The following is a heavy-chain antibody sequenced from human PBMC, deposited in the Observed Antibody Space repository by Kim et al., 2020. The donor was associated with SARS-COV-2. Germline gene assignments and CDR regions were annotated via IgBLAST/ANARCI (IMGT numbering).Heavy chain of an antibody. V-gene: IGHV4-30-2*04. Sequence: STYYNPSLKSRVTISVDTSKNQFSLKLSSVTAADTAVYYCARDWAVNFDYWGQGTLVTVSS. CDR2: ST. CDR3: ARDWAVNFDY. J-gene: IGHJ4*02. D-gene: IGHD4-17*01.